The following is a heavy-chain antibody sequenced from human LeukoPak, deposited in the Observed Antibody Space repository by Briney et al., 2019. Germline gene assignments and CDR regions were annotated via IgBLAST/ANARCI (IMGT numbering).Heavy chain of an antibody. CDR3: AGSLWFGELLRVDAFDI. CDR2: IIPIPGIA. J-gene: IGHJ3*02. V-gene: IGHV1-69*04. CDR1: GGTFSSYA. D-gene: IGHD3-10*01. Sequence: APVKGSCKASGGTFSSYAISWVGQAPGQGLEWMGRIIPIPGIANYAQKFQGRVTITADKSTSTAYMELSSLRSEDTAVYYCAGSLWFGELLRVDAFDIWGQGTMVTVSS.